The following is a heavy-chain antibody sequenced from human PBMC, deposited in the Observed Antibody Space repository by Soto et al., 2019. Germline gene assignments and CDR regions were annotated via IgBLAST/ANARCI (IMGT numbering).Heavy chain of an antibody. CDR1: GFTFSSYS. Sequence: GGSLRLSCAASGFTFSSYSMNWVRQAPGKGLEWVSSISSSSSYIYYADSVKGRFTISRDNAKNSLYLQMNSLRAEDTAVYYCSRVPLSRWDLPGVWGQGTLVTVSS. CDR3: SRVPLSRWDLPGV. D-gene: IGHD1-26*01. J-gene: IGHJ4*02. CDR2: ISSSSSYI. V-gene: IGHV3-21*01.